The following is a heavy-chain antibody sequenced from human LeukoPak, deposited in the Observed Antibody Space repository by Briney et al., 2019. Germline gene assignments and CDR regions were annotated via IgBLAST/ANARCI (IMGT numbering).Heavy chain of an antibody. CDR2: IIPIFGTA. CDR1: GGTFSIYA. CDR3: ARQGSYYDKSPYYFDY. V-gene: IGHV1-69*13. Sequence: SVKVSCKASGGTFSIYAISWVRQAPGQGLEWMGGIIPIFGTANYAQKFQGRVTITADESTSTAYMELSSLRSEDTAVYYCARQGSYYDKSPYYFDYWGQGTLVTVSS. D-gene: IGHD3-22*01. J-gene: IGHJ4*02.